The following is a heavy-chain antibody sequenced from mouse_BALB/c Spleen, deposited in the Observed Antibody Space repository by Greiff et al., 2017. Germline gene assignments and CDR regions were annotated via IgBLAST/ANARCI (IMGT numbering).Heavy chain of an antibody. V-gene: IGHV1-77*01. CDR2: IYPGSGNT. J-gene: IGHJ4*01. Sequence: VKLVESGAELARPGASVKLSCKASGYTFTDYYINWVKQRTGQGLEWIGEIYPGSGNTYYNEKFKGKATLTADKSSSTAYMQLSSLTSEDSAVYFCARRYGKRDYAMDYWGQGTSVTVSS. D-gene: IGHD2-10*02. CDR1: GYTFTDYY. CDR3: ARRYGKRDYAMDY.